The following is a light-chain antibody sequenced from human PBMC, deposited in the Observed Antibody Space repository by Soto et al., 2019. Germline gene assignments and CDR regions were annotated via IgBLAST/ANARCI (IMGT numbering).Light chain of an antibody. CDR1: QSISTH. CDR3: QQSHNTPNT. V-gene: IGKV1-39*01. Sequence: DIQMTQSPSSLFASVGDRVAITCRTSQSISTHLNWYQQKPGRPPKLLIYDASTLQGGVPSRFSGGGSGTDFTLTITSLQPEDFATYYCQQSHNTPNTFGGGTRVEI. J-gene: IGKJ4*01. CDR2: DAS.